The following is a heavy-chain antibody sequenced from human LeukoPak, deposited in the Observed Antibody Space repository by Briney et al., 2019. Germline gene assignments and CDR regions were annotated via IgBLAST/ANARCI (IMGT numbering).Heavy chain of an antibody. V-gene: IGHV3-53*01. Sequence: PGGSLRLSCTASGFTVGNNYMNWFRQAPGKGLEWVSLIYSGGRTYYADSVKGRFTISRDNSKNTLYLQMDTLRAEDTAVYYCARREINGYYLSWGQGTLVTVSS. CDR2: IYSGGRT. J-gene: IGHJ5*02. CDR3: ARREINGYYLS. CDR1: GFTVGNNY. D-gene: IGHD3-22*01.